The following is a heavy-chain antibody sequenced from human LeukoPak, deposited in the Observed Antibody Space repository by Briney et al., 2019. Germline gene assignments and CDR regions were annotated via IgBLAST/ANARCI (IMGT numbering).Heavy chain of an antibody. CDR3: ARGSPDYDFWSGYFWFDP. J-gene: IGHJ5*02. CDR2: IIPIFGTA. Sequence: ASVKVSCKASGGTFSSYAISWVRQAPGQGLEWMGRIIPIFGTANYAQKFQGRVTITTDESTSTAYMELSSLRSEDTAVYYCARGSPDYDFWSGYFWFDPWGQGTLVTVSS. D-gene: IGHD3-3*01. V-gene: IGHV1-69*05. CDR1: GGTFSSYA.